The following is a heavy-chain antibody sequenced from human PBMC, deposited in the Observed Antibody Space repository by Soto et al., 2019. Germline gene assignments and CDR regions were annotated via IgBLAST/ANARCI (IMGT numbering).Heavy chain of an antibody. CDR1: GGTFSSYA. CDR3: ARGRSSNYDILTGYYNWFDP. D-gene: IGHD3-9*01. CDR2: IIPTFGTA. J-gene: IGHJ5*02. Sequence: ASVKVSCKASGGTFSSYAISWVRQAPGQGLEWMGGIIPTFGTANYAQKFQGRVTITADESTSTAYMELSSLRSEDTAVYYCARGRSSNYDILTGYYNWFDPWGQGTLVTVSS. V-gene: IGHV1-69*13.